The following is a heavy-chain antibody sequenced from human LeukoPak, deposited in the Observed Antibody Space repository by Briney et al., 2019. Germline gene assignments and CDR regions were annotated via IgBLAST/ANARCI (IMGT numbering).Heavy chain of an antibody. D-gene: IGHD2/OR15-2a*01. V-gene: IGHV1-69*05. J-gene: IGHJ6*03. CDR1: GGTFSSYA. Sequence: GSSVNVSCKASGGTFSSYAISWVRQAPGQGLEWMGGIIPIFGTANYAQKFQGRVTITTDESTSTAYMERSSLRSEDTAVYYCARVSMATLYYYYYMDVWGKGTTVTVSS. CDR3: ARVSMATLYYYYYMDV. CDR2: IIPIFGTA.